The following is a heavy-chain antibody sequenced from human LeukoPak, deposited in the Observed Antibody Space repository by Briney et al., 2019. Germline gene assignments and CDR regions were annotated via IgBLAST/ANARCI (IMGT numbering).Heavy chain of an antibody. V-gene: IGHV1-69*01. J-gene: IGHJ6*03. CDR3: ARGGFWSGYYRPEYYYYYMDV. Sequence: SVKVSCKASGGTFSSYAISWVRQAPGQGLEWMGGIIPIFGTANYAQKFQGRVTITADESTSTAYMELSSLRSEDTAVYYCARGGFWSGYYRPEYYYYYMDVWGKGTTVTVSS. D-gene: IGHD3-3*01. CDR1: GGTFSSYA. CDR2: IIPIFGTA.